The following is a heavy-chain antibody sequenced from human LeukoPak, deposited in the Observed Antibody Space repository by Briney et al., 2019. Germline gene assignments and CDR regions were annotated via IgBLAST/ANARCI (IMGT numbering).Heavy chain of an antibody. CDR3: ARGVGSSTSGPYYFDY. CDR2: IYYSGST. V-gene: IGHV4-61*01. D-gene: IGHD2-2*01. Sequence: SETLSLTCTVSGGSVSSGSYYWSWIRQPPGKGLEWIGYIYYSGSTNYNPSLKSRVTISVDTSKNQFSLKLSSVTAADTAVYYCARGVGSSTSGPYYFDYWGQGTLVTVSS. J-gene: IGHJ4*02. CDR1: GGSVSSGSYY.